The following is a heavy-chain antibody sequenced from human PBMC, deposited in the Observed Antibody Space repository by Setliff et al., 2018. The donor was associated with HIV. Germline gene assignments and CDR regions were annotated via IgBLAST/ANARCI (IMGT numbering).Heavy chain of an antibody. D-gene: IGHD1-20*01. CDR1: GFTFRDYS. CDR2: LGKSNSRM. J-gene: IGHJ4*02. CDR3: AKDKGGYNWNYFDS. Sequence: PGGSLRLSCTASGFTFRDYSMNWVRQAPGKGLEWVSYLGKSNSRMTYAGSVKGRFTISGDNSENTLYLQMDGLRAEDTAVYYCAKDKGGYNWNYFDSWGQGTLVTVSS. V-gene: IGHV3-48*01.